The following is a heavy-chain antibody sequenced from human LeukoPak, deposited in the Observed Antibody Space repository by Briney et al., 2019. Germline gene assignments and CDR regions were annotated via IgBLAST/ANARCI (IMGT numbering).Heavy chain of an antibody. Sequence: PGGSLRLSCAASGFTFSRYALTWVRQAPGKGLDWVSVVTGDGAVTYYTNSAKDRFTISRDNSRDTVYLQMNSLRAEDTAVYYCARNSHSCTNSACYDFWGQGTLVTVSS. D-gene: IGHD2-8*01. J-gene: IGHJ4*02. V-gene: IGHV3-23*01. CDR1: GFTFSRYA. CDR2: VTGDGAVT. CDR3: ARNSHSCTNSACYDF.